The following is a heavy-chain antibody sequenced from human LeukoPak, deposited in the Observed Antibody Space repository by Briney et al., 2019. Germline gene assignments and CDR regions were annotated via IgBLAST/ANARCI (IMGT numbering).Heavy chain of an antibody. V-gene: IGHV4-34*01. Sequence: PSETLSLTCAVYGGSFSGCYWSWIRQPPGKGLEWVGEVNHSGSANYNQSLKSRVTISVDTSKNQFSLKLSSVTAADTAVSYGARGRGIQLWFFYYGMDVWGQGTTVTVSS. CDR1: GGSFSGCY. CDR3: ARGRGIQLWFFYYGMDV. J-gene: IGHJ6*02. D-gene: IGHD5-18*01. CDR2: VNHSGSA.